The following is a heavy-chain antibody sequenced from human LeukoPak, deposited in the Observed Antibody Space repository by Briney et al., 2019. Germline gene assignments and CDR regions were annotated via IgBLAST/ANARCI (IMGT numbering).Heavy chain of an antibody. CDR3: AISSGPYYYGSGKTP. CDR2: ISYDGSNK. D-gene: IGHD3-10*01. J-gene: IGHJ5*02. CDR1: GFTFSSYA. Sequence: GRSLRLSCAASGFTFSSYAMHWVRQAPGKGLEWVAVISYDGSNKYYADSVKGRFTISRDNSKNTLYLQMNSLRAEDTAVYYCAISSGPYYYGSGKTPWGQGTLVTVSS. V-gene: IGHV3-30*04.